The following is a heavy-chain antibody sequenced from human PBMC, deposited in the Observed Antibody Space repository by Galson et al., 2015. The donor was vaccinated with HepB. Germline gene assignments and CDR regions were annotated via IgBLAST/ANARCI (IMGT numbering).Heavy chain of an antibody. D-gene: IGHD6-19*01. CDR3: AKPGEQWLVRSDWFDP. CDR1: GFTFRSYA. J-gene: IGHJ5*02. Sequence: SLRLSCAASGFTFRSYAMRWVRQAPGKGLEWVSAISGSGGSTYYADSVKGRFTISRDNSKNTLYLQMNSLRAEDTAVYYCAKPGEQWLVRSDWFDPWGQGTLVTVSS. V-gene: IGHV3-23*01. CDR2: ISGSGGST.